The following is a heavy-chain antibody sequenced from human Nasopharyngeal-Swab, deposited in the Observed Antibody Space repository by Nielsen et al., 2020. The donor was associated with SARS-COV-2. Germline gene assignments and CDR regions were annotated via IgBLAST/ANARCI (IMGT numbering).Heavy chain of an antibody. D-gene: IGHD3-3*01. CDR1: EFTFSNYN. CDR2: ISSGSTYI. CDR3: ARDGLDYDFWSAYFMDV. J-gene: IGHJ6*02. Sequence: GGSLRLSCAASEFTFSNYNMNWVRQAPGKGLEWVSSISSGSTYIYYADSVKGRFTISRDNTKNSLSLQMNSLRAEDTAVYYCARDGLDYDFWSAYFMDVWGQGTTVIVSS. V-gene: IGHV3-21*01.